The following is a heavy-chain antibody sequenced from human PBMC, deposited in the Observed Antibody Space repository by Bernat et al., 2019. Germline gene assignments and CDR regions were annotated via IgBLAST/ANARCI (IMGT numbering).Heavy chain of an antibody. V-gene: IGHV3-30-3*01. CDR2: ISYDGSNK. D-gene: IGHD1-26*01. CDR3: ARRGGSYYSLFDY. Sequence: QVQLVESGGGVVQPGRSLRLSCAASGFTFSSYAMHWVRQAPGKGLEWVAVISYDGSNKYYADSVKGRFTISRDNSKNTLYLQMNSLRAEDTAVYYCARRGGSYYSLFDYWGQGTLVTVSS. J-gene: IGHJ4*02. CDR1: GFTFSSYA.